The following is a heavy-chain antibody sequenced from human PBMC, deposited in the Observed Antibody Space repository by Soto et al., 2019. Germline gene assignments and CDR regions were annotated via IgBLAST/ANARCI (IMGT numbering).Heavy chain of an antibody. CDR3: AREQWLGVDY. CDR1: GYTFTKYA. J-gene: IGHJ4*02. V-gene: IGHV1-3*05. CDR2: INAGNGNT. Sequence: QVQLVQSGAEEKKPGASVKVSCKASGYTFTKYAMHWVRQAPGQSLEWMGWINAGNGNTKYSQKFQXIVXIXTYTSASTAYRELSSLRSEDTAVYYCAREQWLGVDYWGQGTLVTVSS. D-gene: IGHD6-19*01.